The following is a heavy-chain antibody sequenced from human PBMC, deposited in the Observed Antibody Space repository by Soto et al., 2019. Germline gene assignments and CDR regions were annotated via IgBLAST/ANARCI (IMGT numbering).Heavy chain of an antibody. Sequence: QVQLVQSGAEVKKPGSSVKVSCKASGGTFSSYAISWVRQAPGQGLEWMGGIIPIFGTANYAQKFQGRVTITADKSSSTAYMELGSLRSEDTAVYYCARGRYCSGGSCSDFDYWGQGTLVTVSS. D-gene: IGHD2-15*01. CDR3: ARGRYCSGGSCSDFDY. CDR1: GGTFSSYA. V-gene: IGHV1-69*06. CDR2: IIPIFGTA. J-gene: IGHJ4*02.